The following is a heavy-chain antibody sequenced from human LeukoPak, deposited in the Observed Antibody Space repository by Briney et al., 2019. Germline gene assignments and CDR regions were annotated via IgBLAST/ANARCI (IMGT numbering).Heavy chain of an antibody. V-gene: IGHV3-30*03. J-gene: IGHJ4*02. CDR1: GFTFSSNA. CDR3: AWLLAYCGGDCYGGFDY. Sequence: QPGGSLRLSCAASGFTFSSNAMSWVRQAPGKGLEWVAVISYDGSNKYYADSVKGRFTISRDNSKNTLYLQMNSLRAEDTAVYYCAWLLAYCGGDCYGGFDYWGQGTLVTVSS. D-gene: IGHD2-21*02. CDR2: ISYDGSNK.